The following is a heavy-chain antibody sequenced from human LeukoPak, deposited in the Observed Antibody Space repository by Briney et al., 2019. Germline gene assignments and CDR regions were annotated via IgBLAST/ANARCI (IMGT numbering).Heavy chain of an antibody. CDR1: GFTFSSYA. CDR3: ARDRSSSWYRYFDY. J-gene: IGHJ4*02. V-gene: IGHV3-30-3*01. Sequence: PGRSLRLSCAASGFTFSSYAMHWVRQAPGKGLEWVAVISYDGSNKYYADSVKGRFTISRDNSKNTLYLQMNSLRAEDTAVYYCARDRSSSWYRYFDYWGQGTLVTVSS. D-gene: IGHD6-13*01. CDR2: ISYDGSNK.